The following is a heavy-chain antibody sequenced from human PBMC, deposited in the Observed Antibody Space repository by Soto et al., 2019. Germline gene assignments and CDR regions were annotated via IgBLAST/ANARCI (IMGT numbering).Heavy chain of an antibody. J-gene: IGHJ4*02. CDR3: ARAGGTTVTGLWHFDS. D-gene: IGHD4-17*01. V-gene: IGHV3-33*01. CDR2: IWYDGTQK. Sequence: QVQLEESGGGVVQPGRSLRLSCEASGFTFNTYSMHWFRQPPGKGLEWLAAIWYDGTQKYYADSVKGRFIISRDNSKKTLYLEMNSLRAEDTAVYYCARAGGTTVTGLWHFDSGGQGTLVTVSS. CDR1: GFTFNTYS.